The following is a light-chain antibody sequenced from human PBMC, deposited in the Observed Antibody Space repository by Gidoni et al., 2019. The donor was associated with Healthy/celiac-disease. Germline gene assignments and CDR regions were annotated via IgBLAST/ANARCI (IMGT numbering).Light chain of an antibody. J-gene: IGKJ3*01. CDR3: QQRSNWPS. V-gene: IGKV3-11*01. CDR1: QSVSSY. Sequence: ESVLTQSPATLSLSPGERATLSCRASQSVSSYLAWYQQKPGQAPRLLIYDASNRATGIPARFSGSGSGTDFTLTISSLVPEDFAVYYCQQRSNWPSFGPGTKVDIK. CDR2: DAS.